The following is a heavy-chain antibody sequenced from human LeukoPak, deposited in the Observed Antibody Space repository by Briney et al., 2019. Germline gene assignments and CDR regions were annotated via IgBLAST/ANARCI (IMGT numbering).Heavy chain of an antibody. Sequence: GESLKISCKGSGYRFTTYWIGWVRQMPGKGLEWMGIIHPDDSDTRYSPSFQGQVTISVDKSISTAYLQWSSLKASDTAMYYCARRQGCSSTSCPPDSWGQGTLVTVSS. CDR1: GYRFTTYW. CDR2: IHPDDSDT. CDR3: ARRQGCSSTSCPPDS. V-gene: IGHV5-51*01. D-gene: IGHD2-2*01. J-gene: IGHJ4*02.